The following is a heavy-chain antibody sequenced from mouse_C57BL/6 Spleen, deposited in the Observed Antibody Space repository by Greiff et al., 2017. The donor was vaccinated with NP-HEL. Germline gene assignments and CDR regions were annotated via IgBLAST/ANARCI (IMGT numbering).Heavy chain of an antibody. CDR3: ARLSLRIYAMDY. V-gene: IGHV5-17*01. CDR1: GFTFSDYG. D-gene: IGHD2-12*01. J-gene: IGHJ4*01. Sequence: EVQRVESGGGLVKPGGSLKLSCAASGFTFSDYGMHWVRQAPEKGLEWVAYISSGSSTIYYADTVKGRFTITRNNAKNTLFLQMTSLRSEDTAMYYCARLSLRIYAMDYWGQGTSVTVSS. CDR2: ISSGSSTI.